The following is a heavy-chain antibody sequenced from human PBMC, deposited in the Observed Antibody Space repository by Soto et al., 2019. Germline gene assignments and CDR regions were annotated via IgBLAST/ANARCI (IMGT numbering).Heavy chain of an antibody. V-gene: IGHV1-69*13. Sequence: SLKVSCKASGGTFSSYAISWVRQAPGQGLEWMGGIIPIFGTANYAQKFQGRVTITADESTSTAYMELSSLRSEDTAVYYCAGGYCSGGSCYPDYYYYGMDVWGQGTTVTVSS. CDR2: IIPIFGTA. D-gene: IGHD2-15*01. CDR3: AGGYCSGGSCYPDYYYYGMDV. CDR1: GGTFSSYA. J-gene: IGHJ6*02.